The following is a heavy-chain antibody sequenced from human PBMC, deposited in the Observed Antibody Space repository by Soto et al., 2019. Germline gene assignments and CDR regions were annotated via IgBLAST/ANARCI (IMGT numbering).Heavy chain of an antibody. V-gene: IGHV1-18*04. J-gene: IGHJ5*02. CDR3: ATSYDSGFDP. CDR1: GYSFSTCD. D-gene: IGHD3-3*01. CDR2: ISPKNGNT. Sequence: SVKVTWKASGYSFSTCDMFWLRQATGQGPEWMGRISPKNGNTNYAQNFQDRVTMTADTSSSTAYMELRGLRSDDTAKYYCATSYDSGFDPWGQGTPVPVSS.